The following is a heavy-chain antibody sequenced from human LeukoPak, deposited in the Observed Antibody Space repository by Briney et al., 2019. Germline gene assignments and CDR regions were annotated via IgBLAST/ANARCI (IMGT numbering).Heavy chain of an antibody. CDR2: INYSGST. D-gene: IGHD5-18*01. Sequence: PSETLSLTCAVYGDSFSAYYWSWIRQPPGKGLEWIGEINYSGSTNYNPSLKSRVTISADTSKNQFSLKLSSVTAADTAVYYCARDLGYSYAEVGSFDYWGQGTLVTVSS. CDR1: GDSFSAYY. J-gene: IGHJ4*02. CDR3: ARDLGYSYAEVGSFDY. V-gene: IGHV4-34*01.